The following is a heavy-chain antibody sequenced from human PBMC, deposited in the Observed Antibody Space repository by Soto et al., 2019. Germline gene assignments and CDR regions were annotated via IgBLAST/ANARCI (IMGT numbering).Heavy chain of an antibody. CDR1: GFTVSSNY. J-gene: IGHJ4*02. V-gene: IGHV3-66*01. D-gene: IGHD3-10*01. Sequence: EVQLVESGGGLVQPGGSLRLSCATSGFTVSSNYMSWVRQAPGKGLEWVSVIYSGGSTYYADSVKGRFTISRDNSKNTLYLQMNSLRAEDTAVYYCARDLMVRGGIDYWGQGTLVTVSS. CDR3: ARDLMVRGGIDY. CDR2: IYSGGST.